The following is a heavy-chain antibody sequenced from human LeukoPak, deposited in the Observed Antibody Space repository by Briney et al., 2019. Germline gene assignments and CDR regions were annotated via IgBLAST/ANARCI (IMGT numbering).Heavy chain of an antibody. D-gene: IGHD3-10*01. CDR2: IYHSGST. J-gene: IGHJ4*02. V-gene: IGHV4-38-2*02. Sequence: SETLSLTCTVSGYSISSGYYWGWIRQPPGKGLEWIGSIYHSGSTYYNPSLKSRVTISVDTSKNQFSLKLSSVTAADTAVYYCARGSLSEAPDWGQGTPVTVSS. CDR3: ARGSLSEAPD. CDR1: GYSISSGYY.